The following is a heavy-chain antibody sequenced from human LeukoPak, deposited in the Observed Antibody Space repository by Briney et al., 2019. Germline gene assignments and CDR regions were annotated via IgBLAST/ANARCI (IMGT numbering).Heavy chain of an antibody. CDR3: ARDRGSGEIDY. Sequence: ASVKVSCKVSGYTLTELSMHWVRQAPGQGLEWMGWISAYNGNTNYAQKLQGRVTMTTDTSTSTAYMELRSLRSDDTAVYYCARDRGSGEIDYWGQGTLVTVSS. J-gene: IGHJ4*02. D-gene: IGHD6-25*01. V-gene: IGHV1-18*01. CDR1: GYTLTELS. CDR2: ISAYNGNT.